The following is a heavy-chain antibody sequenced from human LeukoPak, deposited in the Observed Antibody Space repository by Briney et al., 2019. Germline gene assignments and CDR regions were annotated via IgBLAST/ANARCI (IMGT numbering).Heavy chain of an antibody. V-gene: IGHV5-51*01. J-gene: IGHJ2*01. CDR1: GYSFTSYW. D-gene: IGHD2-15*01. CDR3: ARRGSSHQLAGYFDL. CDR2: IYPGDSDT. Sequence: GESLKISCKGSGYSFTSYWIGWVRQMPGKGLEWMGIIYPGDSDTRYSPSFQGQVTISADKSISTAYLQWSSLKASDTAMYYCARRGSSHQLAGYFDLWGRGTLVTVSS.